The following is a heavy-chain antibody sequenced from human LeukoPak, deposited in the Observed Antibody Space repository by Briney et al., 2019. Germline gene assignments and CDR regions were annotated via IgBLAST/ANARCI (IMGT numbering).Heavy chain of an antibody. CDR2: IIPIFGTA. J-gene: IGHJ5*02. CDR3: ARGGSPYYDSSGYSEGPWFDP. CDR1: GGTFSSYA. Sequence: SVKVSCKASGGTFSSYAISWVRQAPGQGLEWMGGIIPIFGTANYAQKFQGRVTITADESTSTAYMELSSLRSEDTAVYYCARGGSPYYDSSGYSEGPWFDPWGQGTLVTVSS. D-gene: IGHD3-22*01. V-gene: IGHV1-69*13.